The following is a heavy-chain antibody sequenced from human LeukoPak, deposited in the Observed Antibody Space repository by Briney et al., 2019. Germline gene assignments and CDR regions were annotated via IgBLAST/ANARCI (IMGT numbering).Heavy chain of an antibody. Sequence: ASVRVSCKASGYTFTRYYIHWVRQAPGQGLEWVGWMNPDSGAANSAEKFRGRVTLTRDTSTSTAFMEVRGLRSDDTAVYYCAKDRSEWLRGRLSSWGQGTRVTVSS. V-gene: IGHV1-2*02. CDR2: MNPDSGAA. CDR3: AKDRSEWLRGRLSS. J-gene: IGHJ4*02. D-gene: IGHD3-10*01. CDR1: GYTFTRYY.